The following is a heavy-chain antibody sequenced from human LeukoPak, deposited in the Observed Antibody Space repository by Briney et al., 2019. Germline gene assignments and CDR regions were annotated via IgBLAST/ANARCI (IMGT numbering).Heavy chain of an antibody. CDR1: GFTFSSYW. V-gene: IGHV3-74*01. CDR3: AKSLSRYYGSGSYYDDAFDI. J-gene: IGHJ3*02. CDR2: INTDGSST. Sequence: GGSLRLSCAASGFTFSSYWMHWVRQAPGKGLVWVSRINTDGSSTSYADSVKGRFTISRDNAKNTLYLQMNSLRAEDTAVYYCAKSLSRYYGSGSYYDDAFDIWGQGTMVTVSS. D-gene: IGHD3-10*01.